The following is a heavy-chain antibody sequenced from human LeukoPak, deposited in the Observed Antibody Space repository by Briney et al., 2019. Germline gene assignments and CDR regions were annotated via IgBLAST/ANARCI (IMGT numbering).Heavy chain of an antibody. CDR3: ARGGAARRYNWFDP. V-gene: IGHV4-59*12. CDR2: IYYSGST. J-gene: IGHJ5*02. D-gene: IGHD6-6*01. CDR1: GGSISSYY. Sequence: SETLSLTCTVSGGSISSYYWSWIRQPPGKGLEWIGYIYYSGSTNYNPSLKSRVTISVDTSKNQFSLKLSSVTAADTAVYYCARGGAARRYNWFDPWGQGTLVTVSS.